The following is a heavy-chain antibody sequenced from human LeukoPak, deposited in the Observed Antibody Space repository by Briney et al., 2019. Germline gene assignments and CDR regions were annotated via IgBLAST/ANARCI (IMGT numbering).Heavy chain of an antibody. V-gene: IGHV4-59*01. CDR1: GGSISSYY. Sequence: SETLSLTCTVSGGSISSYYWSWTRQSSGKGLEWIGYIYYKGSTNYNPSLKTRVTISVDTSKNQFSLKLSSVTAADTAVYYCARSYGSGSYFDYWGQGTLVTVSS. CDR3: ARSYGSGSYFDY. J-gene: IGHJ4*02. D-gene: IGHD3-10*01. CDR2: IYYKGST.